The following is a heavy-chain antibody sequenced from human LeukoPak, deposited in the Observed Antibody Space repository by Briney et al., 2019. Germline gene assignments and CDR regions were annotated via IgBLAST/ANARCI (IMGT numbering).Heavy chain of an antibody. Sequence: ASVKVSCKTAGYTFTDYYMHWVRQAPGQNLEWMGWINPKSGDTNYAQKFQDRITMTRDTSLSTFYMELSSLRSDDAAIYYCACAHTYTITSVHNFNYLEYWGRGTLVTVSS. CDR3: ACAHTYTITSVHNFNYLEY. J-gene: IGHJ4*02. D-gene: IGHD5-24*01. V-gene: IGHV1-2*02. CDR1: GYTFTDYY. CDR2: INPKSGDT.